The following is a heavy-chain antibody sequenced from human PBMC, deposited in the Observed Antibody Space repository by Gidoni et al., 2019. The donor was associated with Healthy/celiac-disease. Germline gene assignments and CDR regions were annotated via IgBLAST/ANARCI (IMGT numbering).Heavy chain of an antibody. CDR1: GFTFRDHY. CDR3: ARAYSGSYDYYFDY. D-gene: IGHD1-26*01. CDR2: TRNKANSYTT. V-gene: IGHV3-72*01. J-gene: IGHJ4*02. Sequence: VQLVQSGGGVVQAGGSLRLSCAASGFTFRDHYMAWVRRAPGKGLVWFGRTRNKANSYTTEYAASVKGRFTISRDDSKNSLYRQMNSQKTEDTAVYYCARAYSGSYDYYFDYWGQGTLVTVSS.